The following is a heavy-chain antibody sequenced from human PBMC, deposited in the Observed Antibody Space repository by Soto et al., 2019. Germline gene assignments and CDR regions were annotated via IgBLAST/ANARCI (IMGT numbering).Heavy chain of an antibody. Sequence: QVQLQESGPGLVRPSETLSLTCTVSAASISSYYWTWIRQPPGKGLEWIGHMYNSEVTKYNPSLKSRVPVSVDTSKNQFSLKLRSVTAADTAIYYCVRHATDRHGNAEDWYFDLWGRGTLVTVSS. V-gene: IGHV4-59*08. CDR1: AASISSYY. CDR3: VRHATDRHGNAEDWYFDL. CDR2: MYNSEVT. D-gene: IGHD2-15*01. J-gene: IGHJ2*01.